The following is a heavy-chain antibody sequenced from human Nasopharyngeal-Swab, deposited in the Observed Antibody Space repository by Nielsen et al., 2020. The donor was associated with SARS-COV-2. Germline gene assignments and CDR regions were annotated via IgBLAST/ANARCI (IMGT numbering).Heavy chain of an antibody. CDR1: GYTFTGYY. Sequence: ASVKVSCKASGYTFTGYYMHWVRQAPGQGLEWMGWINPNSGGTNYAQKFQGRVTMTRDTFISTAYMELSRLRSDDTAVYYCARGSAVAGLGMRDAFDIWGQGTMVTVSS. J-gene: IGHJ3*02. V-gene: IGHV1-2*02. CDR3: ARGSAVAGLGMRDAFDI. CDR2: INPNSGGT. D-gene: IGHD6-19*01.